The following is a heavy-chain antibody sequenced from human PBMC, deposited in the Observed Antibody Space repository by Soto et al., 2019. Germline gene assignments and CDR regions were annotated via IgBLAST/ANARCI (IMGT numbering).Heavy chain of an antibody. CDR2: ISRSSTGI. Sequence: EVHLVESGGGPVQPGGSLRLSCAASGFTFSLYSLRWLRQAPWKGLERVSYISRSSTGIHYADSVKGRFTISRDDATNAMQPQMNSLRDWDTAGYLCAGAVTGGVDGWGHGNTVSTSS. CDR1: GFTFSLYS. CDR3: AGAVTGGVDG. D-gene: IGHD3-16*01. J-gene: IGHJ6*02. V-gene: IGHV3-48*02.